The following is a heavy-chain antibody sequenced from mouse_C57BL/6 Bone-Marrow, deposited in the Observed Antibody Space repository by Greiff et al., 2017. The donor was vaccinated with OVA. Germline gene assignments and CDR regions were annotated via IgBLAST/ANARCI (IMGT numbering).Heavy chain of an antibody. CDR1: GFTFSDYY. V-gene: IGHV5-16*01. CDR3: ARGFGGMDY. J-gene: IGHJ4*01. Sequence: EVQVVESEGGLVQPGSSMKLSCTASGFTFSDYYMAWVRQVPEKGLEWVANINYDGSSTYYLDSLKSRFIISRDNAKNILYLQMSSLKSEDTATYYCARGFGGMDYWGQGTSVTVSS. CDR2: INYDGSST.